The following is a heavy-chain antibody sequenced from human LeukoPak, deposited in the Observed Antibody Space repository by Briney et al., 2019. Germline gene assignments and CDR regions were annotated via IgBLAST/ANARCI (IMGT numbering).Heavy chain of an antibody. J-gene: IGHJ4*02. CDR2: IYYSGST. D-gene: IGHD1-26*01. CDR1: GGSISSNNYY. Sequence: SETLSLTCTVSGGSISSNNYYWGWIRQPPGKGLEWIGTIYYSGSTYYNPSLKSRVTISVDTSKNQFSLKLSSVTAADTAVYYCARQGSGNYLSPVNYWGQGTLVTVSS. CDR3: ARQGSGNYLSPVNY. V-gene: IGHV4-39*01.